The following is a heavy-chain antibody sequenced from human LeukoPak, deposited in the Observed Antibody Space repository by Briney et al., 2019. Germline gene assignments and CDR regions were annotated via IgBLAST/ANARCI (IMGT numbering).Heavy chain of an antibody. Sequence: GGSLRLSCAASGFTFSSYSMNWVRQAPGKGLEWVSSISSSSSYIYYADSVKGRFTISRDNAKNSLYLQMNSLKAEDTAVYYXXXVSWLLLRSYGMDVWGQGTTVTVSS. CDR1: GFTFSSYS. CDR3: XXVSWLLLRSYGMDV. CDR2: ISSSSSYI. J-gene: IGHJ6*02. V-gene: IGHV3-21*01. D-gene: IGHD3-22*01.